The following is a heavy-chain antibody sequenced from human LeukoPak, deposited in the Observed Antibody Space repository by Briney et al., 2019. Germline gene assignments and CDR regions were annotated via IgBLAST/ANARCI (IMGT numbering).Heavy chain of an antibody. D-gene: IGHD2-21*02. Sequence: SETLSLTCTVAGYTISTAYYWGWIRQPPGRGLEWIGSIYHSGSTYYNPSLRSRVTISVDTSKNQFSLKLSSVTAADTAVYYCASMGAYCGGDCYSGTGYWGQGTLVTVSS. CDR1: GYTISTAYY. J-gene: IGHJ4*02. V-gene: IGHV4-38-2*02. CDR2: IYHSGST. CDR3: ASMGAYCGGDCYSGTGY.